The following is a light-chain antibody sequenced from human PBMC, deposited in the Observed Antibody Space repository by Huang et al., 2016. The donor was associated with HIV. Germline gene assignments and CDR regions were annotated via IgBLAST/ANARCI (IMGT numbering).Light chain of an antibody. CDR1: QSIITY. J-gene: IGKJ4*01. V-gene: IGKV1-39*01. CDR2: AAS. CDR3: QQSFSTPLT. Sequence: DIQMPQSPSSLSASVGDRVTITCRAIQSIITYLHWYQQKPGQAPKLLIYAASSLQTGVPSRFSGSGSGTDFTLTVSSLQPEDFATYYCQQSFSTPLTFGGGTKVEIK.